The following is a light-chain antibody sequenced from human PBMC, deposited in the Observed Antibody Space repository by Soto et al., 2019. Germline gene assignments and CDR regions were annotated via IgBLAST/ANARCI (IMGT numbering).Light chain of an antibody. CDR1: QDIRSR. CDR2: SAT. V-gene: IGKV1-12*01. J-gene: IGKJ4*02. Sequence: IEMTQSPSSVSASVGARVTIPCRARQDIRSRLAWYQHKTGKAPNLLIYSATTVQSGVPYRFSGSGAVTYFTLTICSLPPEDFATYYCQQANILPPVFGGGTRVEI. CDR3: QQANILPPV.